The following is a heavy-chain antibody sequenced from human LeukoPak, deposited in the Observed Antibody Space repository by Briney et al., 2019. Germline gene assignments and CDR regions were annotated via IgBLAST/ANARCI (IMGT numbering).Heavy chain of an antibody. CDR1: GGSISSSSSY. J-gene: IGHJ4*02. CDR3: ARHTTGTMFSY. CDR2: IDHSGNT. V-gene: IGHV4-39*01. Sequence: PSETLSLTCTVSGGSISSSSSYWAWIRQPPGLVLEWIGTIDHSGNTIPTPSLKGRVTISVDTSKNQCSLKLSSVTATDTAVYYCARHTTGTMFSYWGQGTLVTVSS. D-gene: IGHD1-1*01.